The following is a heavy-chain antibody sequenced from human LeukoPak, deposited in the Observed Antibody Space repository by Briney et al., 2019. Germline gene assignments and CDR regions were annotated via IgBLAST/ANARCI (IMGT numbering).Heavy chain of an antibody. J-gene: IGHJ4*02. CDR2: IYYSGST. D-gene: IGHD6-6*01. CDR3: AREGRIAARPGNYFDY. CDR1: GGSISSSSYY. V-gene: IGHV4-39*07. Sequence: SETLSLTCTVSGGSISSSSYYWGWIRQPPGTGLEWIGSIYYSGSTYYNPSLKSRVTISVDTSKNQFSLKLSSVTAADTAVYYCAREGRIAARPGNYFDYWGQGTLVTVSS.